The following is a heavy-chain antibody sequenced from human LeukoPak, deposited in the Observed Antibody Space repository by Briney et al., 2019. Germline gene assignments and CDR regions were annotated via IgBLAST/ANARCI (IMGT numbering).Heavy chain of an antibody. D-gene: IGHD6-19*01. V-gene: IGHV4-59*08. CDR3: ARYGGSGWVIDN. J-gene: IGHJ4*02. CDR1: GGSISSYY. CDR2: IYYTGAT. Sequence: SETLSLTCTVSGGSISSYYWTWIRQPPGKGLEWIGYIYYTGATSFNPSLKSRVTISVDTSKKQFSLKLTSVTAADTAVYYCARYGGSGWVIDNWGQGTLVTVSS.